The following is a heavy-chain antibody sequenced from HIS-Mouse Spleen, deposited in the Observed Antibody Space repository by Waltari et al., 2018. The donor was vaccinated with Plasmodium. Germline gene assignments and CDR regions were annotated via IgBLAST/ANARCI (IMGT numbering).Heavy chain of an antibody. CDR1: ACAFSSYG. D-gene: IGHD6-13*01. CDR3: AKDRRSSSWYVDY. CDR2: ISYDGSNK. V-gene: IGHV3-30*18. J-gene: IGHJ4*02. Sequence: QVQLVESGGGGVPPGSSLRLSCSSWACAFSSYGMHWVRQAPGKGLEWVAVISYDGSNKYYADSVKGRFTISRDNSKNTLYLQMNSLRAEDTAVYYCAKDRRSSSWYVDYWGQGTLVTVSS.